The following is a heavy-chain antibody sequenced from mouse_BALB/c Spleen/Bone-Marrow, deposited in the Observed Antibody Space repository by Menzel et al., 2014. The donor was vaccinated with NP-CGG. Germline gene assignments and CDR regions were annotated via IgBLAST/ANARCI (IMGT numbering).Heavy chain of an antibody. V-gene: IGHV14-3*02. Sequence: EVQLQESGAELVKPGASVKLSCTASGFNIKDTYMHWVKQRPEQGLEWIGRIDPANGNTKYDPKFQGKATITANTSSNTAYLQLSSLTSEDTAVYYCARWEYYAMDYWGQGTSVTVSS. CDR3: ARWEYYAMDY. CDR2: IDPANGNT. D-gene: IGHD4-1*01. J-gene: IGHJ4*01. CDR1: GFNIKDTY.